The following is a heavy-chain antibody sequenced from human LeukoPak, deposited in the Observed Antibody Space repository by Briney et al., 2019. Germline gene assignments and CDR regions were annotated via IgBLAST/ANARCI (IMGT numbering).Heavy chain of an antibody. V-gene: IGHV3-30-3*01. Sequence: GRSLRLSCAASGFTFSSYAMHWVRQAPGKGLEWVAVISYDGSNKYYADSVKGRFTISRDNSKNTLYLQMNSLRAEGTAVYYCARGADSSSWYFDYWGQGALVTVSS. CDR1: GFTFSSYA. J-gene: IGHJ4*02. CDR2: ISYDGSNK. D-gene: IGHD6-13*01. CDR3: ARGADSSSWYFDY.